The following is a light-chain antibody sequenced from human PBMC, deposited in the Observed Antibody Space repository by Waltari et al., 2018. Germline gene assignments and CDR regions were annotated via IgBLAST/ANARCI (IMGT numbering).Light chain of an antibody. Sequence: QSALTQPASVSGSRGQSITLSCTGTSSDVGSYNLVSWYQQHPGKAPKLMMYEGSKRPSGISNRFSGSKSGNTASLTISGLQAEDEADYYCCSYAGSRTFVVFGGGTKLTVL. CDR1: SSDVGSYNL. V-gene: IGLV2-23*01. CDR3: CSYAGSRTFVV. J-gene: IGLJ2*01. CDR2: EGS.